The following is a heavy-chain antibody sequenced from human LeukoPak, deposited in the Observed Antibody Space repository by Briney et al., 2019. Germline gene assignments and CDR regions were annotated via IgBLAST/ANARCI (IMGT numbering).Heavy chain of an antibody. J-gene: IGHJ4*02. CDR1: GGSITSSSYY. CDR2: IYYTGGT. Sequence: SETLSLTCSVSGGSITSSSYYWGWIRQPREKGLEWIGSIYYTGGTYYSPSLKSRVTISVDTSKNQFSLKLSSVTAADTAVYYCATYLTGTTEYWGQGTLVTVSS. V-gene: IGHV4-39*01. CDR3: ATYLTGTTEY. D-gene: IGHD1-20*01.